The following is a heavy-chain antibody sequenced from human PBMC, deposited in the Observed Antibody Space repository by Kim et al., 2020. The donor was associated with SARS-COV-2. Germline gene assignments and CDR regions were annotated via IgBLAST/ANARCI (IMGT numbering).Heavy chain of an antibody. CDR1: GFTFSSYW. V-gene: IGHV3-7*03. Sequence: GGSLRLSCAASGFTFSSYWMNWVRQAPGKGLEWVSNIKQDGSEKYYVDSVKGRFTISRDNSKNTLYLQMNSLRPEDTAVYYCARERRTGYSGGSCSGYY. CDR2: IKQDGSEK. J-gene: IGHJ6*01. CDR3: ARERRTGYSGGSCSGYY. D-gene: IGHD2-15*01.